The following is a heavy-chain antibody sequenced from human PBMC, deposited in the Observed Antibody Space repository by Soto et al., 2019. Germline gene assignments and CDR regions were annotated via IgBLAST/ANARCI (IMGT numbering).Heavy chain of an antibody. V-gene: IGHV1-69*06. J-gene: IGHJ3*02. Sequence: SVKVSCKASGGTFSSYAISWVRQAPGQGLEWMGGIIPIFGTANYAQKFQGRVTITADKSTSTAYMELSSLRSEDTAVYYCARESRGYDFWSGYPDAFDIWGQGTMVTVSS. CDR1: GGTFSSYA. CDR2: IIPIFGTA. D-gene: IGHD3-3*01. CDR3: ARESRGYDFWSGYPDAFDI.